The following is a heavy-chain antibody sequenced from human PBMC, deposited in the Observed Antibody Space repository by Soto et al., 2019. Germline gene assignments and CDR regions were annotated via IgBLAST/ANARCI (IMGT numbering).Heavy chain of an antibody. CDR2: INADYGNT. Sequence: QAQLVQSGAEVKKPGASVKVSCKASGYTFYSHSISWVRQAPGQGLEWMGRINADYGNTQYAQKFRGRVTMTTDTSTNTVYMELTNLRADDTAVYYCARCIPGDYYYGIDVWGQGTTVTVSS. J-gene: IGHJ6*02. CDR3: ARCIPGDYYYGIDV. V-gene: IGHV1-18*01. D-gene: IGHD1-26*01. CDR1: GYTFYSHS.